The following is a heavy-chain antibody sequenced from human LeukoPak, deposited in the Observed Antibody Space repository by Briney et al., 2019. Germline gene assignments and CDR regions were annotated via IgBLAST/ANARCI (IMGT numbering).Heavy chain of an antibody. CDR2: IKTDGSEK. J-gene: IGHJ1*01. Sequence: SGGSLRLSCEGSGFTFSNYWMGWVRQAPGKGLQWVANIKTDGSEKYYVDSVKGRFTISRDNAKNSLYLQMNSLRAEDTVVYYCATYSSLNRREFQYWGQGTLLIVSS. CDR1: GFTFSNYW. V-gene: IGHV3-7*01. CDR3: ATYSSLNRREFQY. D-gene: IGHD3-22*01.